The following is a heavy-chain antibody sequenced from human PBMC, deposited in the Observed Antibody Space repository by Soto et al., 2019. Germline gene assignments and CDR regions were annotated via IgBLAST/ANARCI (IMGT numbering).Heavy chain of an antibody. CDR2: IIPIFGTA. CDR3: ARGSFGELLYYYYGMDV. D-gene: IGHD3-10*01. Sequence: ASVKVSCTASGGTFSSYAISWVRQAPGQGLEWMGGIIPIFGTANYAQKFQGRVTITADESTSTAYMELSSLRSEDTAVYYCARGSFGELLYYYYGMDVWGQGTTVTVSS. V-gene: IGHV1-69*13. J-gene: IGHJ6*02. CDR1: GGTFSSYA.